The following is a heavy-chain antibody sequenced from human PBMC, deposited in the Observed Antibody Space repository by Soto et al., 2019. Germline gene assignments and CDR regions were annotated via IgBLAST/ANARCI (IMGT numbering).Heavy chain of an antibody. J-gene: IGHJ5*02. D-gene: IGHD3-10*01. CDR3: ASTDYGTAYFDP. CDR1: GDSISSGNHA. V-gene: IGHV4-30-4*02. Sequence: PSDTLSLTCTVSGDSISSGNHAWRWIRQPPGKGLEWIGYIFYSGTAYYNPSLKSRLTISVDTSKNQFSLKLSSVTAADTAVYYCASTDYGTAYFDPWGQGSLVTVSS. CDR2: IFYSGTA.